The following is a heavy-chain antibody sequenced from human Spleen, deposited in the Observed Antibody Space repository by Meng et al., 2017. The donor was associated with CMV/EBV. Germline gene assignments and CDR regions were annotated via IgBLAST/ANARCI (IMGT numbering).Heavy chain of an antibody. D-gene: IGHD3-22*01. J-gene: IGHJ4*02. V-gene: IGHV3-33*01. CDR2: IWYDGSEK. Sequence: GESLKISCAASGFTFSSYGMHWVRQAPGKGLEWVAIIWYDGSEKYYADSVKGRFTISRDNSKNTLYLQMNSLRAEDTAVYYCETYDSSGYYLPSFDYWGQGTLVTVSS. CDR1: GFTFSSYG. CDR3: ETYDSSGYYLPSFDY.